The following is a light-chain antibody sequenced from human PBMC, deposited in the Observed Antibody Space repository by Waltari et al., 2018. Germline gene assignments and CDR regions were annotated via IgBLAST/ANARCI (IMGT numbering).Light chain of an antibody. V-gene: IGKV1-5*01. CDR2: HAS. Sequence: EIQLTQSPSTLSASVGDSVTIPCRASQTVSKWLDWYRQKPGKAPQLLIYHASSLHTGVPSRFSGSGSGTDFTLTINSLQPDDFATYSCQQYQIAPYTFGQGTKVEIK. J-gene: IGKJ2*01. CDR3: QQYQIAPYT. CDR1: QTVSKW.